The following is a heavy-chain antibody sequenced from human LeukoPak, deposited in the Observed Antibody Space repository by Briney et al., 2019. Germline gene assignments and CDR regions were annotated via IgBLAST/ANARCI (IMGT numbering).Heavy chain of an antibody. Sequence: GESLKISCKGSGYSFTSYWTGWVRQMPGKGLEWMGIIYPGDSDTRYSPSFQGQVTISADKSISTAYLQWSSLKASDTAMYYCARSNYYDKNWFDPWGQGTLVTVSS. CDR2: IYPGDSDT. CDR1: GYSFTSYW. CDR3: ARSNYYDKNWFDP. D-gene: IGHD3-22*01. V-gene: IGHV5-51*01. J-gene: IGHJ5*02.